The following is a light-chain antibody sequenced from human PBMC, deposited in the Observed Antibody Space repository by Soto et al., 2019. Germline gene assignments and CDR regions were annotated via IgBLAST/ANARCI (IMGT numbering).Light chain of an antibody. CDR2: EVN. CDR3: SSYAGSSNV. J-gene: IGLJ1*01. V-gene: IGLV2-8*01. Sequence: QSVLTQPPYASGSPGQSVAISCTGTSSDVGGYNYVSWYQQHPGKALKLMIYEVNKRPSGVPDRFSGSKSGNTASLTVSGLQAEDEADYYCSSYAGSSNVFGTGTKVTVL. CDR1: SSDVGGYNY.